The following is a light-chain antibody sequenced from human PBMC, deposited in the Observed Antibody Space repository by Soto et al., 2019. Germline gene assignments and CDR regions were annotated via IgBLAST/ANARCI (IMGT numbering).Light chain of an antibody. CDR2: GNS. CDR3: QSYDSSLSAL. CDR1: SSNIGAGYD. J-gene: IGLJ3*02. Sequence: QSVLTQPPSVSGAPGKRVTISCTGSSSNIGAGYDVHWYQQLPGTAPKLLIYGNSNRPSGVPDRFAGSKSGTSASLAITGLQAEDEADYYRQSYDSSLSALFGGGTKLTV. V-gene: IGLV1-40*01.